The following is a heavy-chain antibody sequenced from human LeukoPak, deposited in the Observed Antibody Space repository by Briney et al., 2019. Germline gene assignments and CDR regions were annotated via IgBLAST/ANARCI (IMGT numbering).Heavy chain of an antibody. CDR3: ASGFGIH. V-gene: IGHV3-7*01. J-gene: IGHJ4*02. Sequence: GGSLRLSCAASGFTFNNYWMTWVRQAPGKGLEWVANIRQDDSEKYYVDSVKGRFTISRDNAKNSLYLQMNSLRVEDTAVYYCASGFGIHWGQGTLVTVSS. D-gene: IGHD1-14*01. CDR2: IRQDDSEK. CDR1: GFTFNNYW.